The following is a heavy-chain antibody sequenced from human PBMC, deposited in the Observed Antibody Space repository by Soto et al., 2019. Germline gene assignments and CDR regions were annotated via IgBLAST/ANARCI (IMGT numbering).Heavy chain of an antibody. D-gene: IGHD3-10*01. J-gene: IGHJ4*02. CDR2: ISSSSSYI. V-gene: IGHV3-21*01. Sequence: EVQLVESGGCLVKPGGSLRLSCAAYGFTFSSYSMNWVRQAPGKGLEWVSSISSSSSYIYYADSVKGRFTISRDNAKNALYLQKNSLRAEDTAVYYCARVGENPWFGEYQSYFDYWGQGTLVTVSS. CDR1: GFTFSSYS. CDR3: ARVGENPWFGEYQSYFDY.